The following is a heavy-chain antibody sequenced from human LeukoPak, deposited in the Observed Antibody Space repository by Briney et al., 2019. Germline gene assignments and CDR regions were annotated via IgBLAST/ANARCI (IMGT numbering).Heavy chain of an antibody. CDR2: IWYDGTNK. J-gene: IGHJ4*02. CDR3: VADTRSRYLEY. Sequence: PGGSLRLSCVASGLTFKNYGMHWVRQAPGKGLEWVAVIWYDGTNKYYADSVKGRFTISRDNSKNTLYLQMDSLRDEDTAVYYCVADTRSRYLEYWGQGTLVIVSS. V-gene: IGHV3-33*01. D-gene: IGHD2-2*01. CDR1: GLTFKNYG.